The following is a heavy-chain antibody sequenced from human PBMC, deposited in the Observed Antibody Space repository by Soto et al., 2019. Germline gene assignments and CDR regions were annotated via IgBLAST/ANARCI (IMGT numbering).Heavy chain of an antibody. CDR3: TRLVDKKSVYSDY. CDR1: GFTFSGSA. J-gene: IGHJ4*02. Sequence: PGGSLRLSCAASGFTFSGSAMPWVRQASGKGLEWVGRIRTEPYSYAAAYAASVKGGFTIFRDDSKNTAYLQMNSLKTEDTAVYYCTRLVDKKSVYSDYWGQGTLVTVSS. V-gene: IGHV3-73*01. D-gene: IGHD5-12*01. CDR2: IRTEPYSYAA.